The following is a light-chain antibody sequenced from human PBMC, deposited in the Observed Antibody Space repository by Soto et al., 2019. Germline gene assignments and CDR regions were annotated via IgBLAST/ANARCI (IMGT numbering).Light chain of an antibody. J-gene: IGKJ5*01. V-gene: IGKV1-5*01. CDR3: HSRA. Sequence: DIQRTQSPSTLSASVGDRVSITCRASQRVSTCLAWYQQKPGKAPTLLIYDASSLQSGVPSRFSGSGSGTEFTLTISSLQPDDFATYYCHSRAFGQGTRLEI. CDR2: DAS. CDR1: QRVSTC.